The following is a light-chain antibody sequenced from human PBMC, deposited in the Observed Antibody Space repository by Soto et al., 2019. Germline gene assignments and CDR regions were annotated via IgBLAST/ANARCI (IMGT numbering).Light chain of an antibody. Sequence: EVVMTQSPATLSVSPGERATLSCRASQNVSSNLAWFQQKPGQAPRLLIYAASTRATGLPARFSGSASGTEFTLTISSLQSEDFAVYFCQQYNNWPPVTFGPGTKVDIK. CDR1: QNVSSN. CDR2: AAS. J-gene: IGKJ3*01. V-gene: IGKV3-15*01. CDR3: QQYNNWPPVT.